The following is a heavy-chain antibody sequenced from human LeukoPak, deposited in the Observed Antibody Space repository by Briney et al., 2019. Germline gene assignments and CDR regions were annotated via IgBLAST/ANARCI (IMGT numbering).Heavy chain of an antibody. J-gene: IGHJ4*02. D-gene: IGHD3-10*01. CDR2: INAGNGNT. Sequence: ASVKVSCKASGYTFTSYAMHWVRQAPGQRLEWMGWINAGNGNTKYSQKFQGRVTITRDTSASTAYMELSSLGSEDTAVYYCARGSGYHAYFDYWGQGTLVTVSS. CDR3: ARGSGYHAYFDY. CDR1: GYTFTSYA. V-gene: IGHV1-3*01.